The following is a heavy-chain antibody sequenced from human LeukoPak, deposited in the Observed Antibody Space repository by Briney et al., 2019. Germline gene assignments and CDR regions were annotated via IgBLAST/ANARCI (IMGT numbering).Heavy chain of an antibody. Sequence: GASLRLSCAASGFTFSTYSMAWVRQAPGKGLEWVSGISNSGGATYDADSVKGRFTISRDNSKNTLFLQLNSLTAEDTAIYYCAKGGGAGGYSRPLDYWGQGTLVTVSS. J-gene: IGHJ4*02. V-gene: IGHV3-23*01. CDR2: ISNSGGAT. D-gene: IGHD5-12*01. CDR3: AKGGGAGGYSRPLDY. CDR1: GFTFSTYS.